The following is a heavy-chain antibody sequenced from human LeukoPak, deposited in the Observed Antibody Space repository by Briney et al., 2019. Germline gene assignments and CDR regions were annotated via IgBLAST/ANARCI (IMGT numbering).Heavy chain of an antibody. V-gene: IGHV4-59*12. D-gene: IGHD5-12*01. Sequence: PSETLSLTCTVSGGSISTYYWSWIRQPPGKGLEWIGSIYYSGSTYYNPSLKSRVTISVDTSKNQFSLKLSSVTAADTAVYYCARMGGYDDYWGQGTLVTVSS. J-gene: IGHJ4*02. CDR3: ARMGGYDDY. CDR1: GGSISTYY. CDR2: IYYSGST.